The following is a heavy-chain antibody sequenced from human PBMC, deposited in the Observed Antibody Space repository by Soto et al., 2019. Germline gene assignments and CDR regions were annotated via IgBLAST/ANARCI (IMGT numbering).Heavy chain of an antibody. CDR1: GFTFSSYW. J-gene: IGHJ1*01. D-gene: IGHD1-7*01. V-gene: IGHV3-74*01. CDR2: IKNDGTST. CDR3: AAPTPLSGNTFVKL. Sequence: GGSLRLSCVASGFTFSSYWMHWVRQGPGKGLVWVSQIKNDGTSTSYADSVKGRFTVSRDNAKNTLYLQINSLRDEDTAAYYCAAPTPLSGNTFVKLWGQGTLVTVSS.